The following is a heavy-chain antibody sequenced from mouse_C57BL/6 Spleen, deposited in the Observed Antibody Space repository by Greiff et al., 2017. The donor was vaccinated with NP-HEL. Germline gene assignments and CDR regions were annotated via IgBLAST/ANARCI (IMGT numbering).Heavy chain of an antibody. V-gene: IGHV3-1*01. CDR1: GYSITSGYD. CDR2: ISYSGST. Sequence: EVMLVESGPGMVKPSQSLSLTCTVTGYSITSGYDWHWIRHFPGNKLEWMGYISYSGSTNYNPSLKSRISITHDTSKNHFFLKLNSVTTEDTATYYCARAGDYDYAMDYWGQGTSVTVSS. J-gene: IGHJ4*01. D-gene: IGHD2-4*01. CDR3: ARAGDYDYAMDY.